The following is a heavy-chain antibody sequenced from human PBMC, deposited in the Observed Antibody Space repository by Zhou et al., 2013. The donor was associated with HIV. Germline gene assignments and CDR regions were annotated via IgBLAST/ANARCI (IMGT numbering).Heavy chain of an antibody. Sequence: QVQLVQSGAEVKKPGASVKVSCKASGYTFTGYYMHWVRQAPGQGLEWMGWINPNSGGTNYAQKFQGRVTMTRDTSISTAYMELSRLRSDDTAVYYCARGRRFGELYLGLPILFYWGQGTLVTVSS. J-gene: IGHJ4*02. CDR1: GYTFTGYY. CDR3: ARGRRFGELYLGLPILFY. D-gene: IGHD3-10*01. V-gene: IGHV1-2*02. CDR2: INPNSGGT.